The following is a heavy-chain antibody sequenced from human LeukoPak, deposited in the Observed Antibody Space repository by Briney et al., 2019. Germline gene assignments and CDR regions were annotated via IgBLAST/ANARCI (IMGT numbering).Heavy chain of an antibody. D-gene: IGHD1-26*01. J-gene: IGHJ4*02. V-gene: IGHV7-4-1*02. CDR1: GYTFTGYY. CDR3: AREGELDC. Sequence: GATVKVSCKTSGYTFTGYYIHWVRQAPGQGLEWMGWINTNTGNPTYAQGFTGRFVFSLDTSVSTAYLQISSLKAEDTAVYYCAREGELDCWGQGTLVTVSS. CDR2: INTNTGNP.